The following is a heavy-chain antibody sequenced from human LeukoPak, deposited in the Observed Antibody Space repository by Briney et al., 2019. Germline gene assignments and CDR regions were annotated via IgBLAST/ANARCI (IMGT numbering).Heavy chain of an antibody. CDR2: MNPSDGST. CDR3: AKSRTTGSASSDY. V-gene: IGHV1-46*01. CDR1: GYTFTSYG. J-gene: IGHJ4*02. D-gene: IGHD2-8*02. Sequence: EASVKVSCKASGYTFTSYGISWVRQAPGQGLEWMGIMNPSDGSTSYAQKFRGRVTMTRDTSTTTVYMEMSNLSSEDTAMYYCAKSRTTGSASSDYWGQGTLVTVSS.